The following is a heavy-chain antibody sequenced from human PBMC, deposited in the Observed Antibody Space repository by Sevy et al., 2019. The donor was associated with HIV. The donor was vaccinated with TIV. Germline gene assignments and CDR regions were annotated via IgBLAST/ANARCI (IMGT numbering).Heavy chain of an antibody. Sequence: GGSLRLSCAASGFTFSSYSMNWVRQAPGKGLEWVSYISSSSGTIYYADSVKGRFTISRDNAKNSLYLQMNSLRDEDTAVYYCAREREAAAGTNKEFDYWGQGTLVTVSS. D-gene: IGHD6-13*01. CDR2: ISSSSGTI. V-gene: IGHV3-48*02. J-gene: IGHJ4*02. CDR3: AREREAAAGTNKEFDY. CDR1: GFTFSSYS.